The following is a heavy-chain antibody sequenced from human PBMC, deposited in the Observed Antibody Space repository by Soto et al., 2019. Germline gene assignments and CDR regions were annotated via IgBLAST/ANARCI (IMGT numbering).Heavy chain of an antibody. Sequence: SETLSLTCTVSGGSISSSSYYWGWIRQPPGKGLEWIGSIYYSGSTYYNPSLKSRVTISVDTSKNQFSLKLSSVTAADTAVYYCARLHDFWSGYYRYFDYWGQGTLVTVSS. CDR2: IYYSGST. V-gene: IGHV4-39*01. CDR1: GGSISSSSYY. J-gene: IGHJ4*02. CDR3: ARLHDFWSGYYRYFDY. D-gene: IGHD3-3*01.